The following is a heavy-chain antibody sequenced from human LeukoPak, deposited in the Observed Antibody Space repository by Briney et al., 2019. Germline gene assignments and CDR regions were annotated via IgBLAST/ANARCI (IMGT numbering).Heavy chain of an antibody. CDR3: ARAFASGWSPFDY. CDR2: ISSSTNYI. V-gene: IGHV3-21*01. Sequence: GGSLRLSCAASGFTFSTYSMNWIRQAPVKGLEWVSSISSSTNYIYYADSVKGRFTISRDNAKNSLYLQMNSLRAEDTAVYYCARAFASGWSPFDYWGQGTLVTVSS. J-gene: IGHJ4*02. D-gene: IGHD6-19*01. CDR1: GFTFSTYS.